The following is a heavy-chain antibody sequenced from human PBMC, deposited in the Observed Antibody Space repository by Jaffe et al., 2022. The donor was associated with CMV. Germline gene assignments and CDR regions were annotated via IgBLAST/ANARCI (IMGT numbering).Heavy chain of an antibody. D-gene: IGHD3-9*01. V-gene: IGHV2-70*01. Sequence: QVTLRESGPALVKPTQTLTLTCTFSGFSLSTSGMCVSWIRQPPGKALEWLALIDWDDDKYYSTSLKTRLTISKDTSKNQVVLTMTNMDPVDTATYYCARTTYDILTGYIRQYYFDYWGQGTLVTVSS. CDR3: ARTTYDILTGYIRQYYFDY. CDR1: GFSLSTSGMC. CDR2: IDWDDDK. J-gene: IGHJ4*02.